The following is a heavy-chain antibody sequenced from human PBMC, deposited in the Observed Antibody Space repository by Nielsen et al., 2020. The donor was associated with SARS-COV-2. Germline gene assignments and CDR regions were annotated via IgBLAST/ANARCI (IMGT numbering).Heavy chain of an antibody. CDR3: AKTSCSSTSCRDYYYGMDV. Sequence: VRQAPGKGLEWVAVISYDGSNKYYADSVKGRFTISRDNSKNTLYLQMNSLRAEDTAVYYCAKTSCSSTSCRDYYYGMDVWGQGTTVTVSS. D-gene: IGHD2-2*01. J-gene: IGHJ6*02. CDR2: ISYDGSNK. V-gene: IGHV3-30*18.